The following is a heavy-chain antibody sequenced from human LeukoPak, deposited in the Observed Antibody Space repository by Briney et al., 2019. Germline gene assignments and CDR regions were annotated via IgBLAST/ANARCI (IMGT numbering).Heavy chain of an antibody. V-gene: IGHV1-69*04. J-gene: IGHJ4*02. CDR3: ARDPGSGWTTNFEY. D-gene: IGHD6-19*01. CDR2: IIPILGIA. Sequence: SVTVSCKASGGTFIIYAISWVRQAPGQGLEWMGRIIPILGIANYAQKFQGRVTITADKSTSTAYMGLSSLRSEDTAVYYCARDPGSGWTTNFEYWGQGTLVTVSS. CDR1: GGTFIIYA.